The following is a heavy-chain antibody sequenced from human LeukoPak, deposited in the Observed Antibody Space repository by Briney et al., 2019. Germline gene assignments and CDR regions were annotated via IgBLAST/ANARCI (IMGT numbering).Heavy chain of an antibody. Sequence: ASVKVSCKASGYTFTSYGISWVRQAPGQGLEWMGWISAYNGNTNYAQKLQGRVTMTTDTSTSTAYMELRSLRSDDTAVYYCARGGDSCCGGDCYPTEFDYWGQGTLVTVSS. CDR3: ARGGDSCCGGDCYPTEFDY. V-gene: IGHV1-18*01. CDR2: ISAYNGNT. D-gene: IGHD2-21*02. J-gene: IGHJ4*02. CDR1: GYTFTSYG.